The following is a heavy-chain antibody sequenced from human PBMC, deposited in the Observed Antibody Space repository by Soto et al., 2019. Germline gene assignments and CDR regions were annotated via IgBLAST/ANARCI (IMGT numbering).Heavy chain of an antibody. CDR2: IYYSGST. Sequence: SETLSLTCTVSGGSISSGGYYWSWIRQHPGKGLEWIGYIYYSGSTYYNPSLKSRVTISVDTSKNQFSLKLSSVTAADTAVYYCARGYSSRTPYYFDYWGQGTLVTVSS. D-gene: IGHD6-13*01. J-gene: IGHJ4*02. V-gene: IGHV4-31*03. CDR1: GGSISSGGYY. CDR3: ARGYSSRTPYYFDY.